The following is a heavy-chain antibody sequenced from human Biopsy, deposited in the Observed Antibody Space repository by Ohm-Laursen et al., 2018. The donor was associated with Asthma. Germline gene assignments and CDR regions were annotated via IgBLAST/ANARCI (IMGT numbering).Heavy chain of an antibody. CDR3: ARFTASITIFGVVNNWFDP. CDR2: IYYSGST. CDR1: GGSISSGSYY. V-gene: IGHV4-39*01. D-gene: IGHD3-3*01. J-gene: IGHJ5*02. Sequence: SETLSLTCTVSGGSISSGSYYWGWIRQPPGKGLEWIGSIYYSGSTYYNPSLKSRVTISVDTSKNQFSLKLSSVTAADTAVYYCARFTASITIFGVVNNWFDPWGQGTLVTVSS.